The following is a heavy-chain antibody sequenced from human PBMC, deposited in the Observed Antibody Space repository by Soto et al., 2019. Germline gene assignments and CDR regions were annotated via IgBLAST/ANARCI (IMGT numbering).Heavy chain of an antibody. CDR2: IRSRTNNYAT. Sequence: VRLVESGGGLVQPGGSLKLSCAASGFTFSGSAMHWVRQSSGKGLEWIGHIRSRTNNYATAYSASMKGRFTISRDDSKSTAYLQMDSLKIDDTAVYYCARLFAHGDCFALWGQGTMVTVSS. D-gene: IGHD2-21*01. CDR1: GFTFSGSA. V-gene: IGHV3-73*01. CDR3: ARLFAHGDCFAL. J-gene: IGHJ3*01.